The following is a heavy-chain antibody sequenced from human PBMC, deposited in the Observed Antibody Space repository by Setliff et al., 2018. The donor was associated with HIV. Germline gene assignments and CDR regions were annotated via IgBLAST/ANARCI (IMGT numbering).Heavy chain of an antibody. D-gene: IGHD3-10*01. Sequence: PSETLSLTCTVSDGSISSYYWSWIRQPPGKGLEWIGYIYTSGSTNYNPSLKSRVTISIDTSKNQFSLKLSSVTAADTAVYYCASLDGSESPYIYYYYMDVWGKGTAVTVSS. CDR1: DGSISSYY. V-gene: IGHV4-4*08. CDR3: ASLDGSESPYIYYYYMDV. J-gene: IGHJ6*03. CDR2: IYTSGST.